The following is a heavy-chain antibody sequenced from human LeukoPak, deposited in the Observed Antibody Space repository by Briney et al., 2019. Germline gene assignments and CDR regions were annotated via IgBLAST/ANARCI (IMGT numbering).Heavy chain of an antibody. Sequence: GGSLRLSCAASGFTFSSYSMNWVRRAPGKGLEWVSSISSSSSYIYYADSVRGRFTISRDNAKNSLYLQMNSLRAEDTAVYYCASNIVVPADYGMDVWGQGTTVTVSS. CDR1: GFTFSSYS. J-gene: IGHJ6*02. V-gene: IGHV3-21*01. CDR3: ASNIVVPADYGMDV. D-gene: IGHD2-2*01. CDR2: ISSSSSYI.